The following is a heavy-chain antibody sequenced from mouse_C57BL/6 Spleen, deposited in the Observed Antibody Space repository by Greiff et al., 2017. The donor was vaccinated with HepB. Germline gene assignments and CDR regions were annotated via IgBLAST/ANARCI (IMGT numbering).Heavy chain of an antibody. CDR2: ISSGSSTI. D-gene: IGHD1-1*01. CDR3: ARDYYSSSYLFDY. J-gene: IGHJ2*01. Sequence: EVMLVESGGGLVKPGGSLKLFCAASGFTFSDYGMHWVRQAPEKGLEWVAYISSGSSTIYYAATVKGRFTISRDNAKNTLFLQMTSRRSEDTAMYYGARDYYSSSYLFDYWGQGTTLTVSS. CDR1: GFTFSDYG. V-gene: IGHV5-17*01.